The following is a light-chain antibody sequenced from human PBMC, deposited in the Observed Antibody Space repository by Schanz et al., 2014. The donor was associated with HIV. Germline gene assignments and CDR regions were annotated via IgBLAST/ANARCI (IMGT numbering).Light chain of an antibody. CDR3: SSYTSSSTLV. J-gene: IGLJ1*01. CDR2: EVS. V-gene: IGLV2-18*02. CDR1: SSDVGCYNR. Sequence: QSALTQPPSVSGSPGQSVTISCTGTSSDVGCYNRVSWYQQPPGAAPKLMIYEVSNRPSGVPDRFSGSKSGTSASLAITGLQAEDEADYYCSSYTSSSTLVFGTGTKLTVL.